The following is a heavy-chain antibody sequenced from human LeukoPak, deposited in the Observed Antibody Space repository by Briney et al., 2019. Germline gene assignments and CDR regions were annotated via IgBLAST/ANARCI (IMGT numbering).Heavy chain of an antibody. Sequence: GGSLRLSCAASGFTFSSYGMSWVRQAPGKGLEWVSAISGSGGSTYYADSVKGRFTISRDNSKNTLYLQMNSLRAEDTAVYYCAKVGTYYDILTGYSTSHYFDYWGQGTLVTVSS. J-gene: IGHJ4*02. CDR1: GFTFSSYG. CDR2: ISGSGGST. D-gene: IGHD3-9*01. V-gene: IGHV3-23*01. CDR3: AKVGTYYDILTGYSTSHYFDY.